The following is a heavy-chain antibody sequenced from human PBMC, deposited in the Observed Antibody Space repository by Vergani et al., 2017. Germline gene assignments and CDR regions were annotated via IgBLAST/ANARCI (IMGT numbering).Heavy chain of an antibody. Sequence: EVQLVESGGGLVQPGRSLRLSCAASGFTFDDYAMHWVRQAPGKGLEWVSGISWNSGSIGYADSVKGRFTISRDNAKNSLYLQMNSLRAEDTALYYCARGGGSYPIDYWGQGTLVTVSS. V-gene: IGHV3-9*01. D-gene: IGHD1-26*01. CDR1: GFTFDDYA. J-gene: IGHJ4*02. CDR2: ISWNSGSI. CDR3: ARGGGSYPIDY.